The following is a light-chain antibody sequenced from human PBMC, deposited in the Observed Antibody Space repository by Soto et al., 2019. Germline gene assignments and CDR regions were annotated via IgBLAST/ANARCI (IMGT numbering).Light chain of an antibody. V-gene: IGKV3-20*01. Sequence: IVLTQSPGTLSLSPGERATLSCRASQSVTTGLAWYQQKPGQGPGLLIYDTSTRASGIPDRFSGSGSGTDFTLTISRLEPEDFALYYCQQYGSSPPTFGQGTKVDIK. CDR3: QQYGSSPPT. J-gene: IGKJ1*01. CDR1: QSVTTG. CDR2: DTS.